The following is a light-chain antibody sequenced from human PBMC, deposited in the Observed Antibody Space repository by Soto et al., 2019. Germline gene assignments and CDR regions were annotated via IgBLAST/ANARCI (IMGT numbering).Light chain of an antibody. V-gene: IGLV2-14*01. CDR2: EVS. J-gene: IGLJ1*01. CDR1: SSDVGAYNY. CDR3: GAFATSRAYV. Sequence: QSALTQPASVSGSPGQSITISCTGTSSDVGAYNYVSWYQQQSGKAPKLLIHEVSSRPAGVSDRFSGSKSGNTASLTISGLQAEDEADYYCGAFATSRAYVFGIGTKV.